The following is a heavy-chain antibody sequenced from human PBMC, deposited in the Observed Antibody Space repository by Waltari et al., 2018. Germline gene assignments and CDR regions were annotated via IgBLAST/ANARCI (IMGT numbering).Heavy chain of an antibody. Sequence: QVQLVQSGAEVKKPGSSVKVSCKASGGTFSSYAISWVRQAPGQGLGWMGGFIPNMGKTNNEQRYQGGGRITADESTSTAYMEVRGLGSEDTAGYYCAGAWRNWNYEGGDWFDPWGQGTLVTVSS. CDR3: AGAWRNWNYEGGDWFDP. CDR2: FIPNMGKT. D-gene: IGHD1-7*01. J-gene: IGHJ5*02. CDR1: GGTFSSYA. V-gene: IGHV1-69*12.